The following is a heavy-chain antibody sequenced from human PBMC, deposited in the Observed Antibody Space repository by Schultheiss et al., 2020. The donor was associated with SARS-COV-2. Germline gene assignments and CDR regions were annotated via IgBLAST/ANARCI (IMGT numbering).Heavy chain of an antibody. Sequence: GGSLRLSCKVSGVTFSSYSMTWVRQAPGKGLEWVSAISESGYFTHYADSVKGRFTISRDNSKNTLYLQMNSLRAEDTAVYYCARHSSSSGFGYYYYYMDVWGKGTTVTVSS. CDR1: GVTFSSYS. J-gene: IGHJ6*03. D-gene: IGHD6-6*01. CDR3: ARHSSSSGFGYYYYYMDV. V-gene: IGHV3-23*01. CDR2: ISESGYFT.